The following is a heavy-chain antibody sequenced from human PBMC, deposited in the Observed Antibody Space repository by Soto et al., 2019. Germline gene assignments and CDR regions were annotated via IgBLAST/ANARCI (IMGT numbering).Heavy chain of an antibody. CDR2: IYYSGST. CDR1: GGSISSGDYY. D-gene: IGHD3-16*02. J-gene: IGHJ4*02. Sequence: SETLSLTCTVSGGSISSGDYYWSWIRQPPGKGLEWIGYIYYSGSTYYNPSLKSRVTISVDTSKNQFSLKLSSVTAADTAVYYCAGELRLGELSPPGYWGQGTLVTVSS. V-gene: IGHV4-30-4*01. CDR3: AGELRLGELSPPGY.